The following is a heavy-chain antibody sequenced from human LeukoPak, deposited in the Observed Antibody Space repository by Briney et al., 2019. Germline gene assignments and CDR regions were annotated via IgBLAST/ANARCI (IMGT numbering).Heavy chain of an antibody. Sequence: GGSLRLSCAASGFTFSDYYMSWIRQAPGKGLEWVAFIRYDGSNKYYADSVKGRFTFSRDNSKNTLYLQMNSLRAEDTAVYYCAKERRGYSYGYDAFDIWGQGTMVTVSS. CDR3: AKERRGYSYGYDAFDI. J-gene: IGHJ3*02. CDR1: GFTFSDYY. D-gene: IGHD5-18*01. V-gene: IGHV3-30*02. CDR2: IRYDGSNK.